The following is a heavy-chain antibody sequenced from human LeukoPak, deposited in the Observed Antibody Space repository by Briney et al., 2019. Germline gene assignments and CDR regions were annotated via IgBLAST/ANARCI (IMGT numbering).Heavy chain of an antibody. CDR1: GYTFTGYY. V-gene: IGHV1-2*06. CDR2: INPNSGGT. Sequence: ASVKVSCKASGYTFTGYYMHWVRQAPGQGLEWMGRINPNSGGTDYAQKFQGRVTMTRGTSISTAYMELSRLRFDDTALYYCARGECGGNFDFWGQGTLSPSPQ. D-gene: IGHD2-15*01. CDR3: ARGECGGNFDF. J-gene: IGHJ4*02.